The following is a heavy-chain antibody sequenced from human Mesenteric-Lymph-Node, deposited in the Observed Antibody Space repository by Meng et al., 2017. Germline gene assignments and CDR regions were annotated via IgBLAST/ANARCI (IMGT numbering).Heavy chain of an antibody. D-gene: IGHD5-18*01. V-gene: IGHV4-61*01. Sequence: GQLQEPGPGMVGPPETLSLTGPVLCGSVSSGSYYWSWIRQPPGKGLEWIGYIYYTGSTNYNPSLKSRLTISVDTSNNQFSLKLSSVTAADTAVYYCARVGWRQWSFDLWGRGTLVTVSS. CDR3: ARVGWRQWSFDL. CDR2: IYYTGST. J-gene: IGHJ2*01. CDR1: CGSVSSGSYY.